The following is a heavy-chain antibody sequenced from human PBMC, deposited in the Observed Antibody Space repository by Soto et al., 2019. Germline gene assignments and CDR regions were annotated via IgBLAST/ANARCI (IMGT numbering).Heavy chain of an antibody. CDR3: ARHNRYSSTWFEGWFDP. J-gene: IGHJ5*02. D-gene: IGHD6-13*01. CDR2: IHPGDSDT. CDR1: GYSFTNYW. Sequence: PGESLKISCQGPGYSFTNYWVGWVRQIPGRGLEWMGIIHPGDSDTRYSPFFQGQVTISADKSISTAYLQWSSLKASDTAMYYCARHNRYSSTWFEGWFDPWGQGTLVTAPS. V-gene: IGHV5-51*01.